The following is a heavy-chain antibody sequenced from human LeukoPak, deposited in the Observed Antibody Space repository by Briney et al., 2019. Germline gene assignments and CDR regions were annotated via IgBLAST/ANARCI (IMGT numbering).Heavy chain of an antibody. CDR2: IYPSGST. Sequence: PSETLSLTCTVSGGSISSYFWNWIRQPAGKGLEWIGRIYPSGSTNYNPSLSSRVTMSVNTSKNQFSLKVSSVTAADTAVYYCARDGIPAARKGYYYYYGMDVWGQGTTVTVSS. J-gene: IGHJ6*02. D-gene: IGHD6-13*01. V-gene: IGHV4-4*07. CDR3: ARDGIPAARKGYYYYYGMDV. CDR1: GGSISSYF.